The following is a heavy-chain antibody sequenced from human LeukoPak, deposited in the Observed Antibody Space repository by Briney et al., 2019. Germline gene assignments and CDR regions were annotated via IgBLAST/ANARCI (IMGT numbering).Heavy chain of an antibody. CDR2: IIIMFGSP. D-gene: IGHD2-21*01. CDR1: GGTFSLFA. V-gene: IGHV1-69*13. J-gene: IGHJ5*02. Sequence: ASVKVSCKASGGTFSLFAISWVRQAPGQGLEWVGGIIIMFGSPYFAQRFLGRVTITADESTSTAYMELISLTSEDTAIYYCARSRASYCGDDCYAESALHSWGQGTLVTVSS. CDR3: ARSRASYCGDDCYAESALHS.